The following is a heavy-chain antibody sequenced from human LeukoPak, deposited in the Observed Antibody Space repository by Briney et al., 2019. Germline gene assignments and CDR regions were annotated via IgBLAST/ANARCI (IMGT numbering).Heavy chain of an antibody. CDR3: ATGGDTSGYFYYFDS. CDR2: IYYRGST. J-gene: IGHJ4*02. Sequence: PSETLSLTRTVSGGYISSYYRSWIRQPPGKGLEGIVHIYYRGSTNYNPSLKSRVTISVDTSKNQFYLELSSVTAADTAVYYCATGGDTSGYFYYFDSWAQGTLVTVSS. D-gene: IGHD3-22*01. CDR1: GGYISSYY. V-gene: IGHV4-59*01.